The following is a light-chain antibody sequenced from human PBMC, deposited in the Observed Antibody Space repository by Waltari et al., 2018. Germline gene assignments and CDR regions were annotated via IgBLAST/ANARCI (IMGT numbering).Light chain of an antibody. J-gene: IGKJ1*01. Sequence: DVVMTQSPRSLPVTLGQPASISCRSSQSLVHRDGDTYLHCLQQRPGQSPRRLINKVSERDPGVPDRFSGSGSGTDFTLEISTVEAEDVGVYYCMQSTHWPPWTFGQGTKVEIK. CDR1: QSLVHRDGDTY. CDR2: KVS. CDR3: MQSTHWPPWT. V-gene: IGKV2-30*02.